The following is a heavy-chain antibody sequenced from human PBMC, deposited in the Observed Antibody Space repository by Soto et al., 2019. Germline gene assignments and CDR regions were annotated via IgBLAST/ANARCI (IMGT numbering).Heavy chain of an antibody. V-gene: IGHV1-2*04. Sequence: GASVKVSCKASGYTFTGYYMHWVRQAPGQGLEWMGWINPNSGGTNYAQKFQGWVTMTRDTSISTAYMELSRLRSDDTAVYYCARAGIAVAGTYHGSNYYYYGMDVWGQGTTVTVSS. J-gene: IGHJ6*02. D-gene: IGHD6-19*01. CDR3: ARAGIAVAGTYHGSNYYYYGMDV. CDR2: INPNSGGT. CDR1: GYTFTGYY.